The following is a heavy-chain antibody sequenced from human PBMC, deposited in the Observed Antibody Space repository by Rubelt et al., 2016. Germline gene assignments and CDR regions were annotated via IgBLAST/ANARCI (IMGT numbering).Heavy chain of an antibody. D-gene: IGHD1-26*01. CDR1: GASMSDFR. V-gene: IGHV4-4*07. J-gene: IGHJ5*02. Sequence: QVQLQESGPGLVKPSETLSLTCTVFGASMSDFRVSWIRQSAAKGLEWIGRAFSNGNTMYNPSLESRVTVSVDTSKKQFSLTWTVVTAADTAINYCARDDVGSPGNWFNPWGQGVLVTVSS. CDR3: ARDDVGSPGNWFNP. CDR2: AFSNGNT.